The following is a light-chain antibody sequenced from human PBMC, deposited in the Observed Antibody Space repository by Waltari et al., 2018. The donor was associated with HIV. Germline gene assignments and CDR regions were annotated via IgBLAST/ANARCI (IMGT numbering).Light chain of an antibody. CDR1: DLTDYEY. Sequence: QSALTQPASVSGSPGPSITISCDLTDYEYVSWYQRHPGKAPKVIIYEVTNRPSGLSNRFSGSKSGNTATLTISGLQPEDEADYFCTSYISGTTPVFGRGTRVTVL. J-gene: IGLJ2*01. CDR3: TSYISGTTPV. CDR2: EVT. V-gene: IGLV2-14*01.